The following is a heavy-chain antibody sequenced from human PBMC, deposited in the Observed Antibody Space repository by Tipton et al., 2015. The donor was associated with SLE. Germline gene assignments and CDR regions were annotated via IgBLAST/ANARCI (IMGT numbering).Heavy chain of an antibody. CDR2: INPNSGVT. CDR1: GYSFYGYY. Sequence: QLVQSGAEVKKPGASVKVSCKASGYSFYGYYMHWVRQAPGQGHEWMGRINPNSGVTNYAQKFQGRVTMTRDTSISTAYMELSRLRSDDTAVYYCARVRYYYGSGTPYYGMDVWGQGTTVTVS. J-gene: IGHJ6*02. V-gene: IGHV1-2*06. D-gene: IGHD3-10*01. CDR3: ARVRYYYGSGTPYYGMDV.